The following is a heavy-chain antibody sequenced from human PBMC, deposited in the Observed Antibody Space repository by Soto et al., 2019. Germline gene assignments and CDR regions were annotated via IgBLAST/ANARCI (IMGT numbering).Heavy chain of an antibody. J-gene: IGHJ6*02. CDR2: IDPSDSYT. CDR3: ARRRYCSSTSCYGGMDV. V-gene: IGHV5-10-1*01. D-gene: IGHD2-2*01. Sequence: PGASLKISCRGSGYSFTSYWISWVRQMPGKGLEWMGRIDPSDSYTNYSPSFQGHVTISADKSISTAYLQWSSLKASDTAMYYCARRRYCSSTSCYGGMDVWGQGTTVTVSS. CDR1: GYSFTSYW.